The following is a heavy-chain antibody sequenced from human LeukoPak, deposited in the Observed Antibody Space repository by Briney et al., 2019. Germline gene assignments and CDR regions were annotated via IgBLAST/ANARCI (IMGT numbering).Heavy chain of an antibody. CDR2: IRYDGSNK. V-gene: IGHV3-30*02. CDR1: GFTFSSYG. D-gene: IGHD2-15*01. Sequence: GGSLRLSCAASGFTFSSYGMHWVRQAPGKGLEWVAFIRYDGSNKYYADSVKGRFTISRDNSKNTLYLQMNSLRAEDTAVYYCAKAAPRRATLDDYWGQGTLVTVSS. CDR3: AKAAPRRATLDDY. J-gene: IGHJ4*02.